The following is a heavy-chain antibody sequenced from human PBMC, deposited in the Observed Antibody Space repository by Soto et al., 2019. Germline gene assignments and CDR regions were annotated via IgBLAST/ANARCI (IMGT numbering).Heavy chain of an antibody. D-gene: IGHD4-17*01. CDR3: ARAPTVTTQWFDP. CDR2: IIPLLGMS. V-gene: IGHV1-69*02. CDR1: GGPFNHYT. Sequence: QVQLVQSGTEVKKPGSSVNVSCQASGGPFNHYTIHWVRQAPGQGLEWMGRIIPLLGMSNYAQRFLGRVTFTADKSTTTVYMELRSLRSDDAAVYFCARAPTVTTQWFDPWGQGTLVTVSS. J-gene: IGHJ5*02.